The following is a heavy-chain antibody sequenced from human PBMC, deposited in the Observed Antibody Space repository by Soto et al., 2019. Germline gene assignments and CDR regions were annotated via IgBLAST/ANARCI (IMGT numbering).Heavy chain of an antibody. CDR3: ARVPDR. Sequence: SETLSLTCAVYGGSFSGYYWSWIRQPLGKGLEWIGEINHSGSTNYNPSLKSRVTISVDTSKNQFSLKLSSVIAADTAVYYCARVPDRWGQGTLVTVSS. V-gene: IGHV4-34*01. J-gene: IGHJ5*02. CDR1: GGSFSGYY. CDR2: INHSGST. D-gene: IGHD2-2*01.